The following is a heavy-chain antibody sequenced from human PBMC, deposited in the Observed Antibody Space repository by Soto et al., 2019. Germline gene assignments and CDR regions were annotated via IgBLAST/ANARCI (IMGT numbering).Heavy chain of an antibody. J-gene: IGHJ5*02. CDR2: IIPIFGAA. Sequence: ASVKVSCKASGGTFSSYAISWVRQAPGQGLEWMGGIIPIFGAANYAQKFQGRVTITADESTSTAYMELSSLRSEDTAVYYCAVCSSTSCYWFDPWGQGTLVTVSS. CDR3: AVCSSTSCYWFDP. D-gene: IGHD2-2*01. V-gene: IGHV1-69*13. CDR1: GGTFSSYA.